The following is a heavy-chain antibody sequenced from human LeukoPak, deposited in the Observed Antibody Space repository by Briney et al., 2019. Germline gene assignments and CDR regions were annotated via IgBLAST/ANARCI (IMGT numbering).Heavy chain of an antibody. CDR2: IKEDGSEI. Sequence: GGSLRLSCAASGFTFSSYWMNWVRQAPGKGLEWVANIKEDGSEIHYVDSVKGRFTISRDYARNSLYLQMNSLRAEDTAVYYCARGIGYSSGWYEPFDYWGQGTLVTVSS. J-gene: IGHJ4*02. D-gene: IGHD6-19*01. CDR3: ARGIGYSSGWYEPFDY. V-gene: IGHV3-7*01. CDR1: GFTFSSYW.